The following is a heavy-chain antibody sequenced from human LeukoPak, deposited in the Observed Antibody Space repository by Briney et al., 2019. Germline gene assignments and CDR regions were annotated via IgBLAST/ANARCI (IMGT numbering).Heavy chain of an antibody. V-gene: IGHV3-30*02. CDR1: GFTFRNYG. CDR2: IWSDGNNR. D-gene: IGHD2-8*02. Sequence: GGSLRLACAASGFTFRNYGMHWVRQATGKGLEWVSFIWSDGNNRFYADSVKGRFTISRDNSKNMLYLQMDTLRSEDTALYYCAKDPGASVSGFHMDVWGKGTTVIVSS. J-gene: IGHJ6*03. CDR3: AKDPGASVSGFHMDV.